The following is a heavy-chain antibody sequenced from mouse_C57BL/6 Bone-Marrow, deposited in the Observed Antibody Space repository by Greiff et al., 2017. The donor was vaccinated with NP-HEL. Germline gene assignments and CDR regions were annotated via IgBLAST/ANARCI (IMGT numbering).Heavy chain of an antibody. CDR1: VYSFTDYN. CDR3: ARSAAYYSNYEGAMDY. D-gene: IGHD2-5*01. J-gene: IGHJ4*01. V-gene: IGHV1-39*01. Sequence: VQLQHSLPYLFHPFSSFNISCKASVYSFTDYNMNWVKQSNGKSLEWIGVINPNYGTTSYNQKFKGKATLTVDQSSSTAYMQLNSLTSEDSAVYYGARSAAYYSNYEGAMDYWGQGTSVTVSS. CDR2: INPNYGTT.